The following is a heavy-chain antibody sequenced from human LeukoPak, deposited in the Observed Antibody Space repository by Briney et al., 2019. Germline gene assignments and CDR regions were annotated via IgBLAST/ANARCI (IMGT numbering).Heavy chain of an antibody. CDR1: GYTFTGYY. V-gene: IGHV1-2*06. J-gene: IGHJ4*02. D-gene: IGHD6-19*01. CDR2: INPNSGGT. Sequence: ASVKVSCKASGYTFTGYYMHWVRQAPGQGLEWMGRINPNSGGTNYAQKFQGRVTMTRDTSISTAYMELSRLRSDDTAVYYCARVGDSGWFPDYWGQGTLVTVSS. CDR3: ARVGDSGWFPDY.